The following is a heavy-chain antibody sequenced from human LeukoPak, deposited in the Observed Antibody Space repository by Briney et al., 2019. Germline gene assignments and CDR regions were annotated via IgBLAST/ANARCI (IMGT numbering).Heavy chain of an antibody. CDR3: AVLAVAALSRY. Sequence: ASVKVSCKASGYTFTSYRVHWVRQAPGQGLEWMGLINPSGGSTTYAQNFQGRVSMTRDTSTSTVYMELSSLRSEDTAVYYCAVLAVAALSRYWGQGTLVIVSS. CDR1: GYTFTSYR. CDR2: INPSGGST. J-gene: IGHJ4*02. V-gene: IGHV1-46*01. D-gene: IGHD6-19*01.